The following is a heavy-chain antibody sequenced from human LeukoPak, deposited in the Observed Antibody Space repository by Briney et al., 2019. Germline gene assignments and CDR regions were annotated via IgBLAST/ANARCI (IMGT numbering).Heavy chain of an antibody. CDR3: ARLASRPF. CDR2: IYETGNT. Sequence: PGRSLRLSCAVSGFTVSSNYMSWVRQPPGKGLEWISIIYETGNTKYADSVKDRFTISRDISKNTVYLQMHSLRAEDTAVYYCARLASRPFWGRGTKVTVSS. J-gene: IGHJ3*01. CDR1: GFTVSSNY. V-gene: IGHV3-53*01.